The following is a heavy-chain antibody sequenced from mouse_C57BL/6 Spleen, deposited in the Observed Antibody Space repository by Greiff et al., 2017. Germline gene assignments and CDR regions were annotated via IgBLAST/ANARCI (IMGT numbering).Heavy chain of an antibody. V-gene: IGHV3-6*01. CDR1: GYSITSGYY. J-gene: IGHJ2*01. CDR2: ISYDGSN. Sequence: EVQLQQSGPGLVKPSQSLSLTCSVTGYSITSGYYWNWIRQFPGNKLEWMGYISYDGSNNYNPSLKNRISITRDTSKNQFFLKLNSVTTEDTATXYCARGLYYFDYWGQGTTLTVSS. CDR3: ARGLYYFDY.